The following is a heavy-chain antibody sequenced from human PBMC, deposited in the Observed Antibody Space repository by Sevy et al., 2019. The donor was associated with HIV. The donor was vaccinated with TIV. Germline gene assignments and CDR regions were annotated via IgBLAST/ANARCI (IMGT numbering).Heavy chain of an antibody. CDR2: FDPEDGET. V-gene: IGHV1-24*01. CDR1: GKTLSDLS. J-gene: IGHJ4*02. CDR3: ATTKDYYDSSGDPFDY. Sequence: ASVKVSCKVSGKTLSDLSMHWVRQAPGKGLEWMGSFDPEDGETLYAQNFRTRGTMTEDTSTDTAYMELSSLRSEDTAEYYCATTKDYYDSSGDPFDYWGQGSLVTVSS. D-gene: IGHD3-22*01.